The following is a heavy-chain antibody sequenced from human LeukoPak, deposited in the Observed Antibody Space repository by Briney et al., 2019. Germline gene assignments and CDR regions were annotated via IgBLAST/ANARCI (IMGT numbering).Heavy chain of an antibody. J-gene: IGHJ5*02. CDR3: ARAQALNWFDP. CDR2: ISRSSYYI. CDR1: GFTFSSYS. Sequence: GGSLRLSCAASGFTFSSYSMNWVRQAPGKGLEWVSSISRSSYYIYYADSVKGRFNISRDNAKNLVYLQLSSLRAEDTAVYYCARAQALNWFDPWGQGTLVTVSS. V-gene: IGHV3-21*06.